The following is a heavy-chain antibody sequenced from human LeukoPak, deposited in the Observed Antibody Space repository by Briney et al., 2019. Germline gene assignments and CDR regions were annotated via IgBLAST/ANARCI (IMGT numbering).Heavy chain of an antibody. V-gene: IGHV3-21*01. Sequence: GGSLRLSCAASGFTFSSYSMNWVRQAPGKGLEWVSSISSSYIYYADSVKGRFTVSRDNAKNSLYLQMNSLRAEDMAVYYCARSRSSYYGDYTYWGQGTLVTVSS. CDR1: GFTFSSYS. CDR2: ISSSYI. D-gene: IGHD4-17*01. CDR3: ARSRSSYYGDYTY. J-gene: IGHJ4*02.